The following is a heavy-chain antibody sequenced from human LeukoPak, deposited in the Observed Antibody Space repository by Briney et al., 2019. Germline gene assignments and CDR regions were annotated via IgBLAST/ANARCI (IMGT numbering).Heavy chain of an antibody. J-gene: IGHJ4*02. V-gene: IGHV3-23*01. CDR3: AKDPDGGYDYVWGSYREYYFDY. Sequence: PGGSLRLSCAASGFTFNSYSMNWVRQAPGKGLEWVSAISGSGGSTYYADSVKGRFTISRDNSKNTLYLQMNSLRAEDTAVYYCAKDPDGGYDYVWGSYREYYFDYWGQGTLVTVSS. D-gene: IGHD3-16*02. CDR2: ISGSGGST. CDR1: GFTFNSYS.